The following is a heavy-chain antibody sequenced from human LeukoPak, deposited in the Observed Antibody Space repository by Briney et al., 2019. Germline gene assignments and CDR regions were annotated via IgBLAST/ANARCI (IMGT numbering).Heavy chain of an antibody. Sequence: GGSLRLSCAASGFTFSSYGMHWVRQAPGKGLEWVAVIWYDGSNKYYADSMKGRFTISRDNSKNTLYLQMNSLRAEDTAVYYCAKALIVVNLLSMDVWGQGTTVTVSS. J-gene: IGHJ6*02. CDR3: AKALIVVNLLSMDV. CDR2: IWYDGSNK. V-gene: IGHV3-33*06. CDR1: GFTFSSYG. D-gene: IGHD3-22*01.